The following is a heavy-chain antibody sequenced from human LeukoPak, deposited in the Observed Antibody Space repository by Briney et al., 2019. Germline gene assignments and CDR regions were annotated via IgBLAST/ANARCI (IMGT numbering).Heavy chain of an antibody. J-gene: IGHJ4*02. D-gene: IGHD3-9*01. V-gene: IGHV1-3*04. Sequence: ASVKVSCKASGYTFTNYAVHWVRQAPEQSLEWMGWIDTGNGNTKYSQKFQGRVTITRDTSARTAYMELSGLRSEDTAVYYCARMDILTLRFYFDYWGQGTLVTVSS. CDR1: GYTFTNYA. CDR3: ARMDILTLRFYFDY. CDR2: IDTGNGNT.